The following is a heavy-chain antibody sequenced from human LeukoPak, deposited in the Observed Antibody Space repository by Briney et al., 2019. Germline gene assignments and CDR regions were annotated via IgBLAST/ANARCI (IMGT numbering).Heavy chain of an antibody. V-gene: IGHV3-30*18. CDR1: GFTFDDYT. Sequence: GGSLRLSCAASGFTFDDYTMHWVRQAPGKGLEWVAVISYDGSNKYYADSVKGRFTISRDNSKNTLYLQMNSLRAEDTAVYYCAKDRQWEITWWGQGTLVTVSS. CDR2: ISYDGSNK. CDR3: AKDRQWEITW. D-gene: IGHD1-26*01. J-gene: IGHJ4*02.